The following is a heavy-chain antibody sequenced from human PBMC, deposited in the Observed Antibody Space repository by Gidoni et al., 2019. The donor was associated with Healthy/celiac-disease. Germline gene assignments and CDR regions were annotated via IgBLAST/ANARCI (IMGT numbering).Heavy chain of an antibody. CDR2: ISGSGGST. CDR1: GFTFSSYA. V-gene: IGHV3-23*01. CDR3: AKRWNVGTEFDY. J-gene: IGHJ4*02. D-gene: IGHD1-1*01. Sequence: EVQLLESGGGLVQPGGSLRLSCAASGFTFSSYAMSWVRQAPGKGLEWVSVISGSGGSTYYAESVKGRFTIPRDDSKNTMYLQMNSLRAEDTAVYDCAKRWNVGTEFDYWGQGTLVTVSS.